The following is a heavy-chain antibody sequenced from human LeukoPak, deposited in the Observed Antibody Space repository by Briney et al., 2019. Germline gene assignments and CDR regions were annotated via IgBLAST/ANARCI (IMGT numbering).Heavy chain of an antibody. CDR3: ARAVSSGWNY. J-gene: IGHJ4*02. V-gene: IGHV1-18*01. CDR2: ISAYNGNT. D-gene: IGHD6-19*01. Sequence: ASVKVSCKASGGTFISYAISGVRQAPGQGLEWMGWISAYNGNTNYAQKLQGRVTMTTDTSTSTAYMELRSLRSDDTAVYYCARAVSSGWNYWGQGTLVTVSS. CDR1: GGTFISYA.